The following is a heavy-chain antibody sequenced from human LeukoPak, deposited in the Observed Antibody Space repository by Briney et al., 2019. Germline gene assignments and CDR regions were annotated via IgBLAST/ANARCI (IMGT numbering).Heavy chain of an antibody. V-gene: IGHV4-30-2*05. D-gene: IGHD3-10*01. Sequence: SETLSLTCAVSGGSISSGDYSWNWIRQPPGKGLEWIGYIHDSGSTNYNPFLKSRVGISLDTSKNQFSLRLSSVTAADTAVYYCARIPFIRGAWGYFDCWGQGTLVTVSS. CDR2: IHDSGST. CDR3: ARIPFIRGAWGYFDC. CDR1: GGSISSGDYS. J-gene: IGHJ4*02.